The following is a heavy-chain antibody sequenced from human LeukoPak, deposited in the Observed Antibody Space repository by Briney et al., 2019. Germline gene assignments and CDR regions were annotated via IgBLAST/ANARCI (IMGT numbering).Heavy chain of an antibody. CDR1: GYTFTSYY. CDR2: INPTGGST. V-gene: IGHV1-46*01. J-gene: IGHJ4*02. CDR3: ARESTAFDY. Sequence: ASVTVSCTASGYTFTSYYMHWVRQAPGQGLEWMGLINPTGGSTSYAQQFQGRISMSRDTSTSTVYMEMSSLTSEDTALYYCARESTAFDYWGQGTLVTVSS.